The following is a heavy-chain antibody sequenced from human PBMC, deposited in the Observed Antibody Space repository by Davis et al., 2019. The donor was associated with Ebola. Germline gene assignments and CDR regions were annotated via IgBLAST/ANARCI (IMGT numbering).Heavy chain of an antibody. Sequence: GESLKISCAASGFTFSSYWMHWVRQAPGKGLVWVSRINSDGSSTSYADSVKGRFTISRDNAKNTLYLQMNSLRAEDTAVYYCAKDALLLAAGDYWGQGTLVTVSS. J-gene: IGHJ4*02. CDR3: AKDALLLAAGDY. CDR2: INSDGSST. V-gene: IGHV3-74*01. D-gene: IGHD6-13*01. CDR1: GFTFSSYW.